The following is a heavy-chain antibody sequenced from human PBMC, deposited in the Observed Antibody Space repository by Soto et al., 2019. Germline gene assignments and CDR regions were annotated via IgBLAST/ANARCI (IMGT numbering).Heavy chain of an antibody. CDR1: GFTFSSYG. Sequence: GGSLRLSCAASGFTFSSYGMHWVRQAPGKGLEWVAVISYDGSNKYYADSVKGRFTISRDNSKNTLYLQMNSLRAEDTAVYYCAKTRAAAGRAGAFDIWGQGTMVTVSS. D-gene: IGHD6-13*01. CDR3: AKTRAAAGRAGAFDI. CDR2: ISYDGSNK. V-gene: IGHV3-30*18. J-gene: IGHJ3*02.